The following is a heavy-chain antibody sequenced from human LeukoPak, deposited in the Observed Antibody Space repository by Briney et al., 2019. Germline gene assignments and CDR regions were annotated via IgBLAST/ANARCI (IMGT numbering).Heavy chain of an antibody. D-gene: IGHD6-25*01. CDR1: GGTFSSYA. J-gene: IGHJ6*02. CDR3: ARFIAAGYYYYGMDV. V-gene: IGHV1-69*04. Sequence: ASVKVSCKASGGTFSSYAISWVRQAPGQGLEWMGRIIPILGIANYAQKFQGRATITADKSTSTAYMELSSLRSEDTAVYYCARFIAAGYYYYGMDVWGQGTTVTVSS. CDR2: IIPILGIA.